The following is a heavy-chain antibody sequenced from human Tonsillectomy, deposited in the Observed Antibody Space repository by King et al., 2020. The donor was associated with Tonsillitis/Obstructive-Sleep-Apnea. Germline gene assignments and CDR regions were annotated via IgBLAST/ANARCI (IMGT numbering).Heavy chain of an antibody. CDR2: IKYDGSDK. Sequence: VQLVESGGGLVQPGGSLRLSCAASEFSFTSYWMSWVRQAPGKGLEWVADIKYDGSDKNYVDSVRGRFTISRDNARNILYLQMSSLRVDDTATYYCAPEVCWYSGLDVWGQGTVVTVSS. J-gene: IGHJ6*02. CDR1: EFSFTSYW. V-gene: IGHV3-7*03. CDR3: APEVCWYSGLDV. D-gene: IGHD2-8*01.